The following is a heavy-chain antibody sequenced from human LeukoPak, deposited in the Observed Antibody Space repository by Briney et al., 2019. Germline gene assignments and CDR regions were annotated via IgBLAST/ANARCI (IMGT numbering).Heavy chain of an antibody. D-gene: IGHD2-15*01. CDR1: GYTLTSYY. V-gene: IGHV1-46*01. Sequence: GASVKDSCKASGYTLTSYYMQWVRQAPGQGLEWMGIINPNDATTSSARKFQGRVTMTRDTSTSTVYMELRSLTSEDTAVYYCARVDCSGGSCYRFDCWGQGTLVTVSS. CDR3: ARVDCSGGSCYRFDC. CDR2: INPNDATT. J-gene: IGHJ4*02.